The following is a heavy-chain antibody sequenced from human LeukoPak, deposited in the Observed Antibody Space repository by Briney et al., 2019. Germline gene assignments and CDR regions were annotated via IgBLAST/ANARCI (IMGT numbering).Heavy chain of an antibody. CDR1: GGSISSSY. V-gene: IGHV4-59*01. Sequence: SETLSLTCTVSGGSISSSYRTWIRQPPGKGLEWIGYIHSSGSTSYNPSLKSRVTISLDTSKNQFSLKLSSVTAADTAVYYCARDDGSSMTNNINWYVHWGQGTVVIVSS. CDR2: IHSSGST. J-gene: IGHJ5*02. D-gene: IGHD5-24*01. CDR3: ARDDGSSMTNNINWYVH.